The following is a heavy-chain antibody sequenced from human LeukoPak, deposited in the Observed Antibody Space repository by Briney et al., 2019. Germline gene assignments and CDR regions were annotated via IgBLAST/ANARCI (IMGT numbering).Heavy chain of an antibody. V-gene: IGHV3-21*01. CDR3: ARVDNSSGYYYFDY. J-gene: IGHJ4*02. CDR1: GFTFSSYS. D-gene: IGHD3-22*01. CDR2: ISSSSSYI. Sequence: GGSLRLSCAASGFTFSSYSMNWVRQAPGKGLEWVSSISSSSSYIYYADSVKGRFTISRDNAKNSLYLQMNSLRAEDTAVYYCARVDNSSGYYYFDYWGQGTLVTVSS.